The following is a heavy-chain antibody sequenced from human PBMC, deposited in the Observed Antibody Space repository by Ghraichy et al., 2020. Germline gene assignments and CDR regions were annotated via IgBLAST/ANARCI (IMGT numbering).Heavy chain of an antibody. CDR2: IYYSGNT. CDR1: GDSISSSSYY. J-gene: IGHJ5*02. Sequence: SQTLSLTCIVSGDSISSSSYYWAWVRQPPGKGLEWIGSIYYSGNTYDNPSLKGRVTLSADTSKNQFSLDLNSVTAADTAIYYCARLGKYQLLYSLGVWFEPWGQGTLVTVSS. D-gene: IGHD2-2*01. V-gene: IGHV4-39*01. CDR3: ARLGKYQLLYSLGVWFEP.